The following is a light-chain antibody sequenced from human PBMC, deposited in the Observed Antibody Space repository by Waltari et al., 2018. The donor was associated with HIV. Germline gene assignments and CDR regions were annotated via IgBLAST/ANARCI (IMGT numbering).Light chain of an antibody. CDR2: KNN. V-gene: IGLV3-10*01. J-gene: IGLJ2*01. Sequence: HELPPPSSVSAALGLTARMTCSGAVLPNKYASCYQQKSGQAPVFVIYKNNIRPSDIPERISGSRSGTMATLTISGAQVDDEADYYCYSADDSRDYKGFGGGTKLTVL. CDR1: VLPNKY. CDR3: YSADDSRDYKG.